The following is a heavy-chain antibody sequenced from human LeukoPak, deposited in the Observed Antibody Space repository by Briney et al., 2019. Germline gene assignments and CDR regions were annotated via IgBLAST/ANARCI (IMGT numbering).Heavy chain of an antibody. CDR3: TRATSHGYPTRDDY. D-gene: IGHD3-22*01. CDR1: GGYMSSYY. J-gene: IGHJ4*02. V-gene: IGHV4-59*01. CDR2: IYYGGNT. Sequence: SETLSLTCTVSGGYMSSYYWSWIRQPPEKGLEWIGFIYYGGNTYYNPSLKGRVTVSIDTSKNQFSLNLSSVTAADTAVYYCTRATSHGYPTRDDYWGQGTLVTVSS.